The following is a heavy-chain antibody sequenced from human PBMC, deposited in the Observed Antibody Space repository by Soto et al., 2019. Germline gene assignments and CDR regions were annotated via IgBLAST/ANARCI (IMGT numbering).Heavy chain of an antibody. CDR2: IYYSGST. J-gene: IGHJ5*02. CDR1: GGSISSYY. Sequence: QVQLQESGPGLVKPSETLSLTCTVSGGSISSYYWSWIRQPPGKGLEWIGYIYYSGSTNYNPSLKSRVTIXXDXSXXHFSLKLSSGTAADTAVYYCARGHSSSWYLAPFDPWGQGTLVTVSS. CDR3: ARGHSSSWYLAPFDP. D-gene: IGHD6-13*01. V-gene: IGHV4-59*08.